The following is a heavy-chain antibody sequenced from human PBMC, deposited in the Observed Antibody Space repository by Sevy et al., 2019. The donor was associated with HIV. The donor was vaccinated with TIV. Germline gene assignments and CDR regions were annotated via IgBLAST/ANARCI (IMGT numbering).Heavy chain of an antibody. CDR3: VREGVPAAIGFDY. V-gene: IGHV3-33*01. CDR1: AFTFSAYG. D-gene: IGHD2-2*01. CDR2: IWYDGGKK. J-gene: IGHJ4*02. Sequence: GGSLRLSCATSAFTFSAYGMHWVRQAPGKGLEWVSTIWYDGGKKYYADSVKGRFTISRDNSKNTLYLQMNSLRAEDTAVYYCVREGVPAAIGFDYWGQGTLVTVSP.